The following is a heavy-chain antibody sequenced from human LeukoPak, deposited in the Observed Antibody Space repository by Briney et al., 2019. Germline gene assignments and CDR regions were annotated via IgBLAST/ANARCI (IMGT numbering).Heavy chain of an antibody. CDR2: IYYSGST. Sequence: SETLSLTCTVSGGSISSGDYYWSWIRQPPGKGLEWIGYIYYSGSTYYNPSLKSRVTISVDTSMNQFSLKLSSVTAADTAVYYCARVVYTTGGSFPFDYWGQGTLVTVSS. CDR3: ARVVYTTGGSFPFDY. CDR1: GGSISSGDYY. V-gene: IGHV4-30-4*08. J-gene: IGHJ4*02. D-gene: IGHD1-1*01.